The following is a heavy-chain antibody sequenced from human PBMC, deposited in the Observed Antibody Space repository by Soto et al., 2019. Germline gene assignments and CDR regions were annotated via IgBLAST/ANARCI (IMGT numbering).Heavy chain of an antibody. D-gene: IGHD6-13*01. CDR3: ARESVRQQLAYYFDY. J-gene: IGHJ4*02. V-gene: IGHV4-30-4*01. CDR2: INHSGST. CDR1: GGSISSGDYY. Sequence: SETLSLTCSVSGGSISSGDYYWSWIRQPPGTGLEWIGEINHSGSTYYNPSLKSRVTISVDTSKNQFSLQLNSVTPEDTAVYYCARESVRQQLAYYFDYWGQGTLVTVSS.